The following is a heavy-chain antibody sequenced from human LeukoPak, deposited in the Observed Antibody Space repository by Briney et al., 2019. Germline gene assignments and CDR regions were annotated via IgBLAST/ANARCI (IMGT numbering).Heavy chain of an antibody. CDR3: ARDGPGSGKTYFDY. J-gene: IGHJ4*02. V-gene: IGHV1-2*02. Sequence: ASVKVSCTASGYTFTAYYMHWVRQAPGQGLEWMGWINPNSGGTNYAQRFQGRVTMTRDTSISTAYMELSRLSSDDTAVYYCARDGPGSGKTYFDYWGQGTLVTVSS. CDR1: GYTFTAYY. CDR2: INPNSGGT. D-gene: IGHD3-10*01.